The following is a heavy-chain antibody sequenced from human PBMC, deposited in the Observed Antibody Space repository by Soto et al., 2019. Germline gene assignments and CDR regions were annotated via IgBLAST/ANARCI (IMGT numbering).Heavy chain of an antibody. CDR3: ASLVFSETGYSYGGYYYGMDV. CDR2: INPSGGST. J-gene: IGHJ6*02. Sequence: ASVKVSCKASGYTFTSYYMHWVRQAPGQGLEWMGIINPSGGSTSYAQKFQGRVTMTRDTSTSTVYMELSSLRSEDTAVYYCASLVFSETGYSYGGYYYGMDVWGQGTTVTVSS. V-gene: IGHV1-46*01. CDR1: GYTFTSYY. D-gene: IGHD5-18*01.